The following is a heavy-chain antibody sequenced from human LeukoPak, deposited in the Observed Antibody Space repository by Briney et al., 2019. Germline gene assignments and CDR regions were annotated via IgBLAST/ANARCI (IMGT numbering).Heavy chain of an antibody. CDR3: ARDKEGGHINFDY. CDR2: ISSTSIYT. V-gene: IGHV3-11*05. CDR1: GFTFSDYY. D-gene: IGHD2-15*01. J-gene: IGHJ4*02. Sequence: KSGGCLRLSCAGSGFTFSDYYMNWIRQAPGKGLEWVSYISSTSIYTNYADSVKGQFTISRDNAKNSLYLQMNSLRAEDTAVYFCARDKEGGHINFDYWGQGTLVTVSS.